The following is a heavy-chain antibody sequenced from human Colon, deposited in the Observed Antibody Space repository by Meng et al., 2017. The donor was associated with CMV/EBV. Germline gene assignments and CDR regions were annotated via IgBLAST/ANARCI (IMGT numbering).Heavy chain of an antibody. CDR1: GFTFSTCT. V-gene: IGHV3-21*04. Sequence: GGSLRLSCAASGFTFSTCTMTWVRQAPGKGQEWVASISSYTNNILCADSLKGRFTVSRDKEKNTLFLQMNDLRSEDTAVYYCAKVEGSTSNFYYFGMHVWGPGTTVTVSS. CDR2: ISSYTNNI. D-gene: IGHD3-10*01. J-gene: IGHJ6*02. CDR3: AKVEGSTSNFYYFGMHV.